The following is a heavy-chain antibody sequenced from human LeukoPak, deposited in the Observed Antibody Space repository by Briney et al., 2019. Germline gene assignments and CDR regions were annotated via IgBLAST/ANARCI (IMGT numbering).Heavy chain of an antibody. D-gene: IGHD3-22*01. CDR2: ISGSGGST. J-gene: IGHJ1*01. Sequence: PGGSLRLSCAASGFAFSSYAMSWVRPAPGKGLERVSAISGSGGSTYYADSVKGRFTISRDNSKNTLYLQMNSLRAEDTAVYYCAKARLAPYYYDSSGLYFQHWGQGTLVTVSS. CDR3: AKARLAPYYYDSSGLYFQH. V-gene: IGHV3-23*01. CDR1: GFAFSSYA.